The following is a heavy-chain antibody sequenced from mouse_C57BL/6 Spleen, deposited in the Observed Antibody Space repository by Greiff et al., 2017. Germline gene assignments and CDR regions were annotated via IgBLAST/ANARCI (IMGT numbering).Heavy chain of an antibody. CDR3: ARSHYDSYYFDC. CDR2: IYPGDGDT. D-gene: IGHD2-4*01. CDR1: GYAFSSYW. Sequence: QVQLQQSGAELVKPGASVKISCKASGYAFSSYWMNWVKQRPGKGLEWIGQIYPGDGDTNYNGKFKGKATLTADKSSSTAYMQLSSLTPEDSAVYFCARSHYDSYYFDCWGQGTTRTVSS. J-gene: IGHJ2*01. V-gene: IGHV1-80*01.